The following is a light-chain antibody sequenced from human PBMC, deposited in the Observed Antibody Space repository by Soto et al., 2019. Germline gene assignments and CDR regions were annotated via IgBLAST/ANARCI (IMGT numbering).Light chain of an antibody. CDR2: EVT. Sequence: QSVLTQPASVSGSPGQSITISCTGTSGDIGSYNRVSWYQQHPGKAPKLIIYEVTDRPSGVSNRFSGSKSGNTASLTISGLQAEDEADYYCCSYTGSLTLLFGGGTKLTVL. CDR3: CSYTGSLTLL. J-gene: IGLJ2*01. V-gene: IGLV2-14*01. CDR1: SGDIGSYNR.